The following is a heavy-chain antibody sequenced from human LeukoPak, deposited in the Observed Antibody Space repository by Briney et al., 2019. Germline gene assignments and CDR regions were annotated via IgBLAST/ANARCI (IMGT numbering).Heavy chain of an antibody. J-gene: IGHJ5*02. D-gene: IGHD3-3*01. V-gene: IGHV3-23*01. CDR3: AKDPYDFWSGYYPRWFDP. CDR2: ISGSGGST. Sequence: GGSLRLSCAASGFTFSSYAMSWVRQAPGKGLEWVSAISGSGGSTYYADSVKGRFTISRDNSKNTLYLQMNSLRAEDTTVYYCAKDPYDFWSGYYPRWFDPWGQGTLVTVSS. CDR1: GFTFSSYA.